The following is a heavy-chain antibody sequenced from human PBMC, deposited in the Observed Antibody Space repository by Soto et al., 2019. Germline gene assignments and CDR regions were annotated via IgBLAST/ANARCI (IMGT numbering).Heavy chain of an antibody. CDR3: ARGLSTLSPLAY. D-gene: IGHD3-16*02. CDR2: IYHSGST. CDR1: GGSISSTNW. V-gene: IGHV4-4*02. Sequence: QVQLQESGPGLVKPSGTLSLTCAVSGGSISSTNWWSWVRQPPGKGLEWIGEIYHSGSTNYNPSLKSRVPLSVAKSKTPFSLKLSSVPAADTAVYYCARGLSTLSPLAYWGQGTLVTVSS. J-gene: IGHJ4*02.